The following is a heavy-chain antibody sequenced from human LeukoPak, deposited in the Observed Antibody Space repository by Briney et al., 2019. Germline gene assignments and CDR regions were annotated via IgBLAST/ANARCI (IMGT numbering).Heavy chain of an antibody. CDR3: ARDLAGPPQEAFDI. V-gene: IGHV3-7*01. Sequence: GGSLRLSCAASGLTFSSYWMSWVRQAPGKGLEWVANIKQDGSEKHYVDSVTGRFTISRDNTKNSLYLQMNSLRADDTAVYYCARDLAGPPQEAFDIWGKGTMVTVSS. J-gene: IGHJ3*02. CDR1: GLTFSSYW. CDR2: IKQDGSEK.